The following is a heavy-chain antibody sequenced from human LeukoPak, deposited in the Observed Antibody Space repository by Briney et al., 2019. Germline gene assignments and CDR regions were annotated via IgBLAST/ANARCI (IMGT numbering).Heavy chain of an antibody. CDR1: GFTFSSHS. CDR3: ARAPKFRLVGVPKGPFDP. D-gene: IGHD1-26*01. CDR2: ISTSSSYI. V-gene: IGHV3-21*04. Sequence: GGSLRLSCAASGFTFSSHSMNWVRQAPGKGLEWVSSISTSSSYIYYADSVKGRFTISRDNAKNSLYLQMNSLRAEDTAVYYCARAPKFRLVGVPKGPFDPWGQGTLVTVSS. J-gene: IGHJ5*02.